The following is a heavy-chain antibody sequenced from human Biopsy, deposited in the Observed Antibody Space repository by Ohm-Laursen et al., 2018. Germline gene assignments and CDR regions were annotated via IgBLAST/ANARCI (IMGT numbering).Heavy chain of an antibody. CDR2: IYYSGTT. CDR1: DFPLSSGAFY. Sequence: SQTLSLTCRVSDFPLSSGAFYWSWIRQRPGKGLEWIGYIYYSGTTSFNPSLKSRVTMSVDTSANHFSLKLNSVTAADTALYYCARSPAGTWTGYFESWGQGSLVTVSS. V-gene: IGHV4-31*03. J-gene: IGHJ4*02. CDR3: ARSPAGTWTGYFES. D-gene: IGHD1-1*01.